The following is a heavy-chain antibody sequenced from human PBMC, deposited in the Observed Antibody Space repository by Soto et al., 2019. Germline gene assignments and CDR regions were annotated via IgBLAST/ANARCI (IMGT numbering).Heavy chain of an antibody. CDR1: GFTFRDFG. CDR3: AKAGSYYYYDGMDV. V-gene: IGHV3-30*18. Sequence: QVQLVESGGGVVQPGRSLRLSCAASGFTFRDFGIHWVRQAPGKGLEWVEIISYDGGEKYYADSVKGRFTISRDNSKNTLYLQMNSLRAEDPAVYYCAKAGSYYYYDGMDVWGQGTTVTVSS. CDR2: ISYDGGEK. J-gene: IGHJ6*02.